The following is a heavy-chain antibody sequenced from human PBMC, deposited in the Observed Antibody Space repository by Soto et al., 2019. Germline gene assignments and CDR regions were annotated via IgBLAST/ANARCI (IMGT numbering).Heavy chain of an antibody. J-gene: IGHJ4*02. Sequence: PSETLSLTCTVSGGSISSGGYYWSWIRQHPGKGLEWIGYIYYSGSTYYNPSLESRVTISVDTSKNQFSLKLSSVTAADTAVYYCARALHDILTLPRYYFDYWGQGTLVTVSS. CDR1: GGSISSGGYY. V-gene: IGHV4-31*03. CDR3: ARALHDILTLPRYYFDY. D-gene: IGHD3-9*01. CDR2: IYYSGST.